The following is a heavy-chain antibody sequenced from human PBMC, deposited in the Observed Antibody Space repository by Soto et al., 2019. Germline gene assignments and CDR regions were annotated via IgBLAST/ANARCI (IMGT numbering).Heavy chain of an antibody. J-gene: IGHJ6*02. CDR2: IYWDDDK. V-gene: IGHV2-5*02. Sequence: QITLKESGPTLVKPTQTRTLTCTFSGFSLSTSGVGVAWIRQPPGKALEWLALIYWDDDKRYRPSLETRLTISKDTSKNQVVLTMTNMDSVDTATYYCAYLPCSGGSCYWFSYSGMDVWGEWTTVIVSS. CDR1: GFSLSTSGVG. D-gene: IGHD2-15*01. CDR3: AYLPCSGGSCYWFSYSGMDV.